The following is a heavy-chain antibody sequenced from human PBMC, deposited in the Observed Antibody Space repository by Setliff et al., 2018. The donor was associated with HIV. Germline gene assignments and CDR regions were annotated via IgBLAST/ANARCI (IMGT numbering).Heavy chain of an antibody. V-gene: IGHV4-39*07. CDR3: ARDRRSIFGVDTKNWFDP. J-gene: IGHJ5*02. CDR1: GDSVSSRSYY. CDR2: IYFNGIT. D-gene: IGHD3-3*01. Sequence: SETLSLTCSVSGDSVSSRSYYWGWIRQSPGKGLEWIGSIYFNGITHDNPSLKSRVTPSGDTSKKQFSLKLSSVTAADTAVYYCARDRRSIFGVDTKNWFDPWGQGTLVTVSS.